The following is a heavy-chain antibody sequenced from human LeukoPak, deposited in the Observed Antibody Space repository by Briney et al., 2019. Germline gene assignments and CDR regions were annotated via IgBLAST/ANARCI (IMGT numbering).Heavy chain of an antibody. V-gene: IGHV3-23*01. D-gene: IGHD2-2*01. CDR1: GFTFSNYA. CDR2: ISGSGGNT. CDR3: AKEAPHCSSTSCYVEF. J-gene: IGHJ4*02. Sequence: GGSLRLSCAASGFTFSNYAMSWVRQAPGKGLEWVSGISGSGGNTCYADSVKGRFTISRDNAKNKLYLQMNSLRAEDTAVYYCAKEAPHCSSTSCYVEFWGQGTLVTVSS.